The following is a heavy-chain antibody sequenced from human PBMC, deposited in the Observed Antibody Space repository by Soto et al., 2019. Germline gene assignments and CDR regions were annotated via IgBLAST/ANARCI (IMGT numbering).Heavy chain of an antibody. D-gene: IGHD6-19*01. CDR1: GGSISSGDYC. V-gene: IGHV4-31*03. J-gene: IGHJ4*02. CDR3: ARVNSSGWPSR. CDR2: ISYNGNT. Sequence: SETLSLTCTVSGGSISSGDYCWSWIRQHPGKGLEWIGYISYNGNTYYNPSLKSRVTISIDTSTNHFSLKLTSVTAADTAVYYCARVNSSGWPSRWGQGTLVTVSS.